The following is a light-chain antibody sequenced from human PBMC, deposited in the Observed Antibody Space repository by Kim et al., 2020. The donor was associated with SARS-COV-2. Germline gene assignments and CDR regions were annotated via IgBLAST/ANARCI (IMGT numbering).Light chain of an antibody. CDR3: QQRYNWPPIT. V-gene: IGKV3-11*01. Sequence: SPGERATLSCRASQTVRSYLAWYQQKPGQAPRLLIYDASNRATGIPARFSGSGSGTDFTLTISSLEPEDFAVYYCQQRYNWPPITFGQGTRLEIK. J-gene: IGKJ5*01. CDR1: QTVRSY. CDR2: DAS.